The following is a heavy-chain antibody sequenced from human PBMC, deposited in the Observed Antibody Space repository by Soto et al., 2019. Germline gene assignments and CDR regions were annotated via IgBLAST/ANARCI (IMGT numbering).Heavy chain of an antibody. CDR2: INHSGST. CDR1: GGSFSDYY. Sequence: PSETLSLTSAAYGGSFSDYYWSWFRQPPGKGLEWIGEINHSGSTNYNPSLKSRVTISVDTSKNQFSLKLSSVTAADTALYYCARGKYSSGWYGRYYYYGMDVWGQGTTVT. J-gene: IGHJ6*02. CDR3: ARGKYSSGWYGRYYYYGMDV. D-gene: IGHD6-19*01. V-gene: IGHV4-34*01.